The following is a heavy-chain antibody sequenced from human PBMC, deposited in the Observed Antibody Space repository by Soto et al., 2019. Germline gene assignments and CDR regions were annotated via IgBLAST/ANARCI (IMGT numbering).Heavy chain of an antibody. CDR3: AKDLGRYYDILTGLPEE. Sequence: GSLRLSCAASGFTFSSYAMSWVRQAPGKGLEWVSAISGSGGSTYYADSVKGRFTISRDNSKNTLYLQMNSLRAEDTAVYYCAKDLGRYYDILTGLPEEWGQGTLVTVSS. D-gene: IGHD3-9*01. J-gene: IGHJ4*02. CDR1: GFTFSSYA. CDR2: ISGSGGST. V-gene: IGHV3-23*01.